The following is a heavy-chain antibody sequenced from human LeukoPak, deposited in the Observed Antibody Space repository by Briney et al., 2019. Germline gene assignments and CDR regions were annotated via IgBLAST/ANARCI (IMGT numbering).Heavy chain of an antibody. CDR3: ARLLPYSSSSWVDY. J-gene: IGHJ4*02. CDR1: GGSISSSSYY. V-gene: IGHV4-39*01. Sequence: SETLSLTCTVSGGSISSSSYYWGWIRQPPGKGLEWIGSIYYNGSTYYNPSLKSRVTISVDTSKNQFSLKLSSVTAADTAVHYCARLLPYSSSSWVDYWGQGTLVTVSS. CDR2: IYYNGST. D-gene: IGHD6-6*01.